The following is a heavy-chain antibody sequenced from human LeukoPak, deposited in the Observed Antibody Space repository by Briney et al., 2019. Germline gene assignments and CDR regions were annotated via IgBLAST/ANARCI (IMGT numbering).Heavy chain of an antibody. CDR3: AKDSCSSTSCYRTFDY. J-gene: IGHJ4*02. Sequence: GRSLRLSCAASGLTFDDYAMHWVRQAPGKGLEWVSGISWNSGSIGYADSVKGRFTISRDNAKNSLYLQMNSLRAEDTALYYCAKDSCSSTSCYRTFDYWGQGTLVTVSS. D-gene: IGHD2-2*02. CDR2: ISWNSGSI. CDR1: GLTFDDYA. V-gene: IGHV3-9*01.